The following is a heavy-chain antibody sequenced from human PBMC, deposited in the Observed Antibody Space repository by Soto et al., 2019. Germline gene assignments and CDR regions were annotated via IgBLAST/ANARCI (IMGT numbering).Heavy chain of an antibody. CDR2: IYGGGST. CDR3: ARDLRGRWGMDV. J-gene: IGHJ6*02. Sequence: EVQLVETGGGLIQPGGSLRLSCAASGFTVSSNYMSWVRQAPGKGLEWVSVIYGGGSTYYADSVKGRFTISRDNSKNTLYLQMNSLRAEDTAVYYCARDLRGRWGMDVWGQGTTVTVSS. CDR1: GFTVSSNY. V-gene: IGHV3-53*02. D-gene: IGHD3-16*01.